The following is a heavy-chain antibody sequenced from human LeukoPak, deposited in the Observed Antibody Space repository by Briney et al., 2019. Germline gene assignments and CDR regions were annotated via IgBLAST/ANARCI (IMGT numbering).Heavy chain of an antibody. D-gene: IGHD3-10*01. CDR2: INPIGGIT. Sequence: ASVKVSCKASGYTFTGYYMHWVRQAPGQGVEWMGIINPIGGITSYAQKFQGRVNMTRETYTSTVYMELSSLRSEDTAVYYCARSVGDYYYGMDVWGQGPTVTVSS. V-gene: IGHV1-46*01. CDR1: GYTFTGYY. CDR3: ARSVGDYYYGMDV. J-gene: IGHJ6*02.